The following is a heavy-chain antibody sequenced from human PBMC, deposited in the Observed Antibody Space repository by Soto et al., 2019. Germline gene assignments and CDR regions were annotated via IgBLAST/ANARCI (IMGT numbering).Heavy chain of an antibody. CDR1: GFTFSSYA. V-gene: IGHV3-23*01. Sequence: EVQLLESGGGLVQPGGSLRLSCAASGFTFSSYAMSWVRQAPGKGLEWVSAISGSGGSTYYADSVKGRFTISRDNAKNTLYLQMNSLRAEDTAVYYCAKDFDFWSGYFDYWGQGTLVTVSS. D-gene: IGHD3-3*01. CDR3: AKDFDFWSGYFDY. CDR2: ISGSGGST. J-gene: IGHJ4*02.